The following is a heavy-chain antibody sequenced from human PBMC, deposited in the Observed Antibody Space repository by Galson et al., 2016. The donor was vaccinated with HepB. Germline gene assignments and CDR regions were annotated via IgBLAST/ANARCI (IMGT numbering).Heavy chain of an antibody. CDR1: GYALSELS. Sequence: SVKVSCKVSGYALSELSMHWVRQAPGKGLEWMGGLDPEDGKMIYAHKFQGRLTLTEDTSTDTAYMELSSLRSEDTAIYSCARLDSGITLDYWGPGTLVTVSS. J-gene: IGHJ4*02. D-gene: IGHD1-26*01. CDR3: ARLDSGITLDY. CDR2: LDPEDGKM. V-gene: IGHV1-24*01.